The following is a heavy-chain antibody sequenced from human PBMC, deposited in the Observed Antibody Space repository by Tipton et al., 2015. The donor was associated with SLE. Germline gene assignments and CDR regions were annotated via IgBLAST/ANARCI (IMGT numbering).Heavy chain of an antibody. CDR3: AGSNRAGYFYYGMDV. Sequence: TLSLTCTVSYDSISSYFWSWVRQPPGQGLEWIGYVYYSGTTDYNPSLKSRVIISLHTSQNQFSLKLTSVTAADTAVYYCAGSNRAGYFYYGMDVWGQGTTVTVSS. J-gene: IGHJ6*02. CDR1: YDSISSYF. D-gene: IGHD1-14*01. V-gene: IGHV4-59*08. CDR2: VYYSGTT.